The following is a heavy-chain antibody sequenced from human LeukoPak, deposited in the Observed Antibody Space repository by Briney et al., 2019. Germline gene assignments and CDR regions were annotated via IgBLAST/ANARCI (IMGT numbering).Heavy chain of an antibody. J-gene: IGHJ4*02. D-gene: IGHD4-17*01. V-gene: IGHV4-59*01. CDR2: IYYSGST. CDR1: GGSISSYY. Sequence: SETLSLTCTVSGGSISSYYWSWIRQPPGKGLEWIGYIYYSGSTNYNPSLKSRVTISVDTSKNQFSLKLRSVTAADTAVYYCARYGAPITCFDYWGQGTLVTVSS. CDR3: ARYGAPITCFDY.